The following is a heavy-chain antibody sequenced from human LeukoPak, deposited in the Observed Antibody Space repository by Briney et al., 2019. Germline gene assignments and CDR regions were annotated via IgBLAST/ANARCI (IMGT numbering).Heavy chain of an antibody. CDR3: AKDVGRKIPSSGPLGDY. J-gene: IGHJ4*02. D-gene: IGHD6-19*01. Sequence: GGSLRLSCAASGFTFSSYGMHWVRQAPGKGLGWVAVIWYDGSNKYYADSVKGRFTISRDNSKNTLYLQMNSLRAEDTAVYYCAKDVGRKIPSSGPLGDYWGQGTLVTVSS. CDR1: GFTFSSYG. CDR2: IWYDGSNK. V-gene: IGHV3-33*06.